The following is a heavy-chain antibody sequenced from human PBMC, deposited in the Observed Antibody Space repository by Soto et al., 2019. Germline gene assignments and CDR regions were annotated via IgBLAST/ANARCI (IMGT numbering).Heavy chain of an antibody. CDR3: AKVYCSSTSCHDASDI. CDR2: ISWNSGSI. J-gene: IGHJ3*02. CDR1: GFTFDDYA. D-gene: IGHD2-2*01. V-gene: IGHV3-9*01. Sequence: EVQLVESGGGLVQPGRSLRLSCAASGFTFDDYAMHWVRQAPGKGLEWVSGISWNSGSIGYADSVKGRFTISRDNAKNSLYLQMNSLRAEDTALYYCAKVYCSSTSCHDASDIWGQGTMVTVSS.